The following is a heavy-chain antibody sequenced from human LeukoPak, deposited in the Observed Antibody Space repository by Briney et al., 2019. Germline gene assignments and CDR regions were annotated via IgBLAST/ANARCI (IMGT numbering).Heavy chain of an antibody. J-gene: IGHJ4*02. CDR3: ARTRDRCSSTSCYKGPFDY. V-gene: IGHV3-7*01. Sequence: GGSLRLSCAASGFTFSSYAMSWVRQAPGKGLEWVANIKQDGSEKYYVDSVKGRFTISRDNAKNSLYLQMNSLRAEDTAVYYCARTRDRCSSTSCYKGPFDYWGQGTLVTVSS. CDR2: IKQDGSEK. CDR1: GFTFSSYA. D-gene: IGHD2-2*02.